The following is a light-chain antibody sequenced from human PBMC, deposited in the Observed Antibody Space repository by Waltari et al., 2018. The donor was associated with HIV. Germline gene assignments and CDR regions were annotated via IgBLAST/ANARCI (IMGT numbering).Light chain of an antibody. Sequence: DLQLTQSPSSLSASVGDRVTIHCRTSQSITSLQWYQHKPGRAPNLILPDASTLQSAVPSRFSGSGSGTDFILTISGLQPEDFATYYCQQSSFTPPTFGQGTKVEVK. J-gene: IGKJ1*01. CDR3: QQSSFTPPT. V-gene: IGKV1-39*01. CDR1: QSITS. CDR2: DAS.